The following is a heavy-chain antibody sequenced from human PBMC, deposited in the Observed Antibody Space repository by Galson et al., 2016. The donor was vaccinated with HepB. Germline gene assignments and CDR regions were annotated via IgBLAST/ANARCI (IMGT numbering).Heavy chain of an antibody. CDR3: AATWARGWFDP. J-gene: IGHJ5*02. V-gene: IGHV4-31*03. CDR1: GGSIGSGHHY. CDR2: IFYSGRT. Sequence: TLSLTCTVSGGSIGSGHHYWSWIRQHPGKGLEWIGYIFYSGRTSYNPSLKSRITISVDTSKNQFSLKLSSVTAADTAVYYCAATWARGWFDPWGQGTLVSVSS. D-gene: IGHD1-26*01.